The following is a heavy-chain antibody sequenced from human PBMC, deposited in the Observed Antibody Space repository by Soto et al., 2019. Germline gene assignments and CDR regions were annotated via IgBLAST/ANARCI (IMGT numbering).Heavy chain of an antibody. Sequence: QVQLVQSGAEEKKPGASVKVSCKASGYTFTGYAMHWVRQAPGQRLELMGWINAGNGNTKYSQKFQGRVTITRDTSASAAYMDLSSLRSEDTALYDCARAVAVPADFDYWGQGTLVTVSS. J-gene: IGHJ4*02. CDR2: INAGNGNT. CDR1: GYTFTGYA. V-gene: IGHV1-3*05. D-gene: IGHD6-19*01. CDR3: ARAVAVPADFDY.